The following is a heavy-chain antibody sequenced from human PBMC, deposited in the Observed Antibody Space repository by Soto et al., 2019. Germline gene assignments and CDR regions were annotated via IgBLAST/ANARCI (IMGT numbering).Heavy chain of an antibody. D-gene: IGHD3-10*01. CDR1: GGSISSSSYY. CDR3: ARGVLLWFVLLLSTYYHYVMDV. J-gene: IGHJ6*02. Sequence: SETLSLTCTVSGGSISSSSYYWGWIRQPPGKGLEWIGSIYYSGSTYYNPSLKSRVTISVDTSKNQFSLKLSSVTAADTAVYYCARGVLLWFVLLLSTYYHYVMDVWGQGTTVTVSS. CDR2: IYYSGST. V-gene: IGHV4-39*07.